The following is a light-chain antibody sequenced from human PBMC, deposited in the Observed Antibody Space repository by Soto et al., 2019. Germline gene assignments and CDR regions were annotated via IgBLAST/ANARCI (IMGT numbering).Light chain of an antibody. Sequence: QSALTQPASVSGSPGQSITISCTGTSSDVGSYKYVSWYLQNPGKAPKLLIYDVSNRPSGVSNRFSGSKSGNTASLTISGLQAEDEADYFCSSYTTSSNVIFGGGTKLPS. CDR2: DVS. CDR3: SSYTTSSNVI. CDR1: SSDVGSYKY. J-gene: IGLJ2*01. V-gene: IGLV2-14*01.